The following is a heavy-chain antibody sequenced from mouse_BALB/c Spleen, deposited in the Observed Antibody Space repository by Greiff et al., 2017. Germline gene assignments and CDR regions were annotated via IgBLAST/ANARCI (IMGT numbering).Heavy chain of an antibody. D-gene: IGHD1-1*01. CDR1: GFSLTGYG. J-gene: IGHJ2*01. V-gene: IGHV2-6-7*01. Sequence: QVQLQQSGPGLVAPSQSLSITCTVSGFSLTGYGVNWVRQPPGKGLEWLGMIWGDGSTDYNSALKSRLSISKDNSKSQVFLKMNSLQTDDTARYYCAREGGYYGSLDYWGQGTTLTVSS. CDR2: IWGDGST. CDR3: AREGGYYGSLDY.